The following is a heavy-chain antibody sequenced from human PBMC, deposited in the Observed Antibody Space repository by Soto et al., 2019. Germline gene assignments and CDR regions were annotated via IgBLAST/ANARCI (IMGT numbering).Heavy chain of an antibody. CDR3: AREDRYYGLDV. CDR1: GYTFSSYD. D-gene: IGHD2-15*01. J-gene: IGHJ6*02. CDR2: ISPYNGNT. Sequence: QGQLVQSGAEVKKPGASVKVSCKTAGYTFSSYDIGWVRQAPGQGLEWMGWISPYNGNTNYVQKFQGRVTMTTDISTKTANMELRSLRSDDPAVYYCAREDRYYGLDVWGQGTTVTVSS. V-gene: IGHV1-18*01.